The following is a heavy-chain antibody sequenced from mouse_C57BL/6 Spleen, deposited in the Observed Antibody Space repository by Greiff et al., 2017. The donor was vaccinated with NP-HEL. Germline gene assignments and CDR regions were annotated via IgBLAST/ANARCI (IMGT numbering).Heavy chain of an antibody. J-gene: IGHJ2*01. CDR1: GFNIKDDY. D-gene: IGHD2-5*01. Sequence: EVQLQQSGAELVRPGASVKLSCTASGFNIKDDYMHWVKQRPEQGLEWIGWIDPENGDTEYASKFQGKATITADTSSNTAYLQLSSLTSEDTAVYYWTAHYYSKVDYWGQGTTLTVSS. V-gene: IGHV14-4*01. CDR2: IDPENGDT. CDR3: TAHYYSKVDY.